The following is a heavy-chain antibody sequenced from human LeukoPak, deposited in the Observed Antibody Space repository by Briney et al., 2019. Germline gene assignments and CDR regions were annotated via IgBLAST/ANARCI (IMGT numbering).Heavy chain of an antibody. CDR3: ARDRSSGSYLSYGMDV. J-gene: IGHJ6*02. Sequence: GSSLKVSCKASGGTFSSYTISGVRQAPGQGLEWMGRIIPILGIANYAQKFQGRVTITADKSTSTAYMELSSLRSEDTAVYYCARDRSSGSYLSYGMDVWGQGTTVTVSS. D-gene: IGHD3-10*01. CDR1: GGTFSSYT. CDR2: IIPILGIA. V-gene: IGHV1-69*04.